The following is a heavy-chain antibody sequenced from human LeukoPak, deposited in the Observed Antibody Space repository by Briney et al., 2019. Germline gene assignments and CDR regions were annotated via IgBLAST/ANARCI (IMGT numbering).Heavy chain of an antibody. D-gene: IGHD6-6*01. J-gene: IGHJ6*03. CDR3: ARRCSLAARPVMYYYYYMDV. V-gene: IGHV4-39*01. CDR2: IYYSGST. CDR1: GGSISSSSYY. Sequence: SETLSPTCTVSGGSISSSSYYWGWIRQPPGKGLEWIGSIYYSGSTYYNPSLKSRVTISVDTSKNQFSLKLSPVTAAGTAVYYCARRCSLAARPVMYYYYYMDVWGKGTTVTVSS.